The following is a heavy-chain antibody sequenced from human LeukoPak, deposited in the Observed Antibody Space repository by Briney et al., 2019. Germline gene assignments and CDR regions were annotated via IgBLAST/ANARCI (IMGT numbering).Heavy chain of an antibody. Sequence: SETLSLTCTVSGDSITSFYWSWIRQSPGKGLEWIGYFYYSRGTTYNPSLRSRATISADTSQNQFSLKLRSVTAADTAVYYCARAISAWPYFYYMDVWGKGTTVTVSS. CDR1: GDSITSFY. V-gene: IGHV4-59*01. D-gene: IGHD2-2*02. J-gene: IGHJ6*03. CDR2: FYYSRGT. CDR3: ARAISAWPYFYYMDV.